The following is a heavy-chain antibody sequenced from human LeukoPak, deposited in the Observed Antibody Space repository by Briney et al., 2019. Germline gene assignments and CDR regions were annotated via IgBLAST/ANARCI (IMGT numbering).Heavy chain of an antibody. Sequence: SETLSLTCTVSGGSVSSSYWSWIRQPPGKGLEWIGYVYHSGVTIHNPSLKSRVTMSGDRSKNQFSLKLSSVTAADTAVYYCARVGDSATYFDYWGQGTLVTVSS. CDR2: VYHSGVT. D-gene: IGHD2-21*02. CDR3: ARVGDSATYFDY. J-gene: IGHJ4*02. CDR1: GGSVSSSY. V-gene: IGHV4-59*02.